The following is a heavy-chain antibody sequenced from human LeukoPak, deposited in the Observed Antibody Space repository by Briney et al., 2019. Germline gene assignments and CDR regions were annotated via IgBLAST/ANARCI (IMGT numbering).Heavy chain of an antibody. Sequence: PGGSLRLSCAASGFTFNSYSMNWVRQAPGKGLEWVSYISSSSSTIYYADSVKGRFTISRDNARNSLYLQMNSLRAEDTAVYYCTPNFWSTFEGYWGQGTLVTVSS. J-gene: IGHJ4*02. CDR3: TPNFWSTFEGY. CDR2: ISSSSSTI. V-gene: IGHV3-48*01. CDR1: GFTFNSYS. D-gene: IGHD3-3*01.